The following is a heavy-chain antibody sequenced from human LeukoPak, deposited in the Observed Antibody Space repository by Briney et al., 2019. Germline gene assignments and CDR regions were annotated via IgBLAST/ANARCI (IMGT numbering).Heavy chain of an antibody. Sequence: GGSLRLSCAASGFTFSTYHINWVRQAPGKGLEWVSSISSNSDYIYYADSVKGRFTISRDNTENSLYLQVNSLRAEDTAVYYCARVGSIAAAGTPDYWGQGTLVTVSS. CDR2: ISSNSDYI. D-gene: IGHD6-13*01. CDR1: GFTFSTYH. V-gene: IGHV3-21*04. J-gene: IGHJ4*02. CDR3: ARVGSIAAAGTPDY.